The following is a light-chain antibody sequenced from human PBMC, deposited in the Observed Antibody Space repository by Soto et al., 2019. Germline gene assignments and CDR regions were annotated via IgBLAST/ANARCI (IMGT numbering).Light chain of an antibody. CDR3: QQYNNWPPIT. J-gene: IGKJ5*01. CDR1: QGVSSY. Sequence: EIVLTQSPATLSLSPGERATLSCRASQGVSSYLAWYQQKPGQAPRLLIYDASNRATGIPARFSGSGHGTEFTLTISSLQSEDFAVYYCQQYNNWPPITFGQGTRLEI. V-gene: IGKV3D-11*01. CDR2: DAS.